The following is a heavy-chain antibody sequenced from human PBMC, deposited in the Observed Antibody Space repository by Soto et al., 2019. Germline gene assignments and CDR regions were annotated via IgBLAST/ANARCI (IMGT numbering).Heavy chain of an antibody. J-gene: IGHJ4*02. Sequence: PGGSLRLSCAASGFTFSSYRMSWVRQAPGKGLEWVANIKQDGSEKYYVDPVKGRFTISRDNSKNTLYLQMNSLRAEDTAVYYCTKAVGATQRGYFDSWGQGTLVTVSS. V-gene: IGHV3-7*01. CDR3: TKAVGATQRGYFDS. CDR1: GFTFSSYR. D-gene: IGHD1-26*01. CDR2: IKQDGSEK.